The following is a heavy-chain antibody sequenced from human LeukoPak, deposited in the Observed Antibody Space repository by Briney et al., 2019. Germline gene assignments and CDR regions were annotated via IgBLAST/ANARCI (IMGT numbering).Heavy chain of an antibody. CDR3: ARLRRNSDRSDFFYYYDH. Sequence: GGSLRLSCAASGFTFSDYSMNWVRQAPGKGLEWVASVNTVSSYIYYADSMRGRFTISRDNAKNSLFLQMNSLRADDTAVYYCARLRRNSDRSDFFYYYDHWGQGTLVTVSS. D-gene: IGHD3-22*01. CDR2: VNTVSSYI. CDR1: GFTFSDYS. V-gene: IGHV3-21*01. J-gene: IGHJ4*02.